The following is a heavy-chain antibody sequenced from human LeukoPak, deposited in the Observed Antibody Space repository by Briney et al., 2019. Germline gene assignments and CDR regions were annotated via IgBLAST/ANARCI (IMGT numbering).Heavy chain of an antibody. J-gene: IGHJ5*02. V-gene: IGHV4-34*01. D-gene: IGHD6-13*01. CDR3: ARGQPKQQLSS. CDR1: GFTFSSYW. Sequence: GSLRLSCAASGFTFSSYWMSWIRQSPGKGLEWIGEVNHSGSTSYNPSLKSRLTISVDTSKNQFSLKLSSVTAADTAVYYCARGQPKQQLSSWGPGTLVTVSS. CDR2: VNHSGST.